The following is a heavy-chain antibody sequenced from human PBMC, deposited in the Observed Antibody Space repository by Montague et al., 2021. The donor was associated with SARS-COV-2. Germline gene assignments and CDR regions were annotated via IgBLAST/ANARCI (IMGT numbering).Heavy chain of an antibody. CDR1: GFTFSSYA. Sequence: SLRLSCAASGFTFSSYAMHWVRQAPGKGLEWVAVISYDGSNKYYADSVKGRFTISRDNSKNTLYLQMNNLRAEDTAVYYCAAPMVKDYWGQGTLVTVSS. V-gene: IGHV3-30-3*01. J-gene: IGHJ4*02. D-gene: IGHD5-18*01. CDR2: ISYDGSNK. CDR3: AAPMVKDY.